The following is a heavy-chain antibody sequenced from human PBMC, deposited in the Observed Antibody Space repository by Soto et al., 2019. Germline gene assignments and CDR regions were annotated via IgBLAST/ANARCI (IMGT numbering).Heavy chain of an antibody. CDR3: AIGRIWYFDL. CDR1: GYTFTSYG. J-gene: IGHJ2*01. CDR2: ISAYNGNT. D-gene: IGHD2-15*01. V-gene: IGHV1-18*01. Sequence: ASVKVSCKASGYTFTSYGISWVRQAPGQGLEWMGWISAYNGNTNYAQKLQGRVTMTTDTSTSTAYMELRSLRSDDSDVYDCAIGRIWYFDLWGRGTLVTVSS.